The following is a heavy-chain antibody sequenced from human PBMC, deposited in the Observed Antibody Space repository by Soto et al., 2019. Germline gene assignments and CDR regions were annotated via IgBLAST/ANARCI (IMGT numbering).Heavy chain of an antibody. CDR3: AAEGRNKPMVFEY. CDR1: GFTFSNYG. V-gene: IGHV3-30*03. CDR2: ISHDGSDI. Sequence: GGSLRLSCAASGFTFSNYGMHWVRQAPGKGLEWLAIISHDGSDIKYADSVKGRFTISRDNSRNTLYLQIDSLRPEDTAMYYCAAEGRNKPMVFEYWGPGALVTVSS. J-gene: IGHJ4*02. D-gene: IGHD3-10*01.